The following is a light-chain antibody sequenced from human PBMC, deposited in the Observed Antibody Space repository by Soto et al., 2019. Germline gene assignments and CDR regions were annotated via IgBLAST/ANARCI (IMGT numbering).Light chain of an antibody. CDR1: QSISTY. CDR3: QQSYRIPPQYT. V-gene: IGKV1-39*01. J-gene: IGKJ2*01. CDR2: GAS. Sequence: DIQMTQSPSSLSASVGDRVTITCRATQSISTYLNWYQQIPGKAPKLLIYGASSLQSGVPSRFSGSGSGTDFTLTISSLQPEDFAIYYGQQSYRIPPQYTFGQGTKLEIK.